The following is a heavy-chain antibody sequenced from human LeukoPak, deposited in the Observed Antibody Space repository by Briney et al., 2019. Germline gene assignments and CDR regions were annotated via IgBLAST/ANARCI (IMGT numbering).Heavy chain of an antibody. CDR2: ISDSGNT. CDR3: ARMDCVSTSCPFDY. D-gene: IGHD2-2*01. Sequence: SENPSLTCSVSGRSISNYYWRVSRESPREGLEWVGYISDSGNTNYDPSLKSRVSISVDTSKNQLSLKLRSVTAADTAVYYCARMDCVSTSCPFDYWGQGTLVTVSS. J-gene: IGHJ4*02. V-gene: IGHV4-59*01. CDR1: GRSISNYY.